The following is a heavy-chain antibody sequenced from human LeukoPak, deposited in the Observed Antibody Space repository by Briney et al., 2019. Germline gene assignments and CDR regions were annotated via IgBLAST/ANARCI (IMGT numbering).Heavy chain of an antibody. CDR2: IIPILGIA. J-gene: IGHJ4*02. CDR3: ARDGEYSSSDY. CDR1: GYTFTGYY. Sequence: GASVKVSCKASGYTFTGYYMHWVRQAPGQGLEWMGRIIPILGIANYAQKFQGRVTITADKSTSTAYMELSSLRSEDTAVYYCARDGEYSSSDYWGQGTLVTVSS. V-gene: IGHV1-69*04. D-gene: IGHD6-6*01.